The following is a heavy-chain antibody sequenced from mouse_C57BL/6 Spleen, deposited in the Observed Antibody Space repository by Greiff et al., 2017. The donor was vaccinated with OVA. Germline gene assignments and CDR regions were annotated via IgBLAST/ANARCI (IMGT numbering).Heavy chain of an antibody. J-gene: IGHJ4*01. CDR2: IRNKANGNTT. CDR3: ASFPLTTVASMDY. D-gene: IGHD1-1*01. CDR1: GFTFTDYY. Sequence: EVQLVESGGGLVQPGGSLSLSCAASGFTFTDYYMSWVRQPPGKALEWLGFIRNKANGNTTEYSAYVKGRFTISRDNSQSILYRQMNALRAEVSATYYCASFPLTTVASMDYWGQGTSVTVSS. V-gene: IGHV7-3*01.